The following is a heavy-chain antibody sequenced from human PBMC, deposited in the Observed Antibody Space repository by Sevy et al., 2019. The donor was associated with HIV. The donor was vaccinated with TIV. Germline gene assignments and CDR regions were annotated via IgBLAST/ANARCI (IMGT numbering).Heavy chain of an antibody. V-gene: IGHV3-15*07. J-gene: IGHJ4*02. CDR2: IKSKTDGGTT. CDR3: TTDKPGLLWFGELLYDY. Sequence: GGSLRLSCAASGFTFSNAWMNWVRQAPGKGLEWVGRIKSKTDGGTTDNAAPVKGRFTISRDDSKNTLYLQMNSRKTEDTAGYYCTTDKPGLLWFGELLYDYWGQGTLVTVSS. CDR1: GFTFSNAW. D-gene: IGHD3-10*01.